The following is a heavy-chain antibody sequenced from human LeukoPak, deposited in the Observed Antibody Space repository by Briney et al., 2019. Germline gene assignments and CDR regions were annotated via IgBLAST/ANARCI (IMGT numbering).Heavy chain of an antibody. V-gene: IGHV1-2*02. CDR1: GYTFTGYY. Sequence: GASAKVSCKASGYTFTGYYMHWVRQAPGQGLEWMGWINPNSGGTNYAQKFQGRVTMTRDTSISTAYMELSRLRSDDTAVYYCASWVFYYDRYHWFDPWGPGALVTVSS. J-gene: IGHJ5*02. CDR2: INPNSGGT. D-gene: IGHD3-22*01. CDR3: ASWVFYYDRYHWFDP.